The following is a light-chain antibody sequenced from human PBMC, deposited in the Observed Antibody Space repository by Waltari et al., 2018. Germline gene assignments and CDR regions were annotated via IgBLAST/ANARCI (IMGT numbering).Light chain of an antibody. CDR3: SSDTSIRTLV. Sequence: QSALTQPASVSGSPGQSITISCTGTSSDVGGYHSVSWFQQHPGRAPKLMIYDVSKRAAGVSTRVSGSKSGNAASLTISGLQAGDEADYDCSSDTSIRTLVFGVGTKVTV. CDR1: SSDVGGYHS. CDR2: DVS. J-gene: IGLJ3*02. V-gene: IGLV2-14*01.